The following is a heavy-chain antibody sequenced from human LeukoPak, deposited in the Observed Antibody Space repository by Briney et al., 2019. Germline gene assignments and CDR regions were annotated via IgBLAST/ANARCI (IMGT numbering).Heavy chain of an antibody. CDR3: ASTSGWYEPIDY. D-gene: IGHD6-19*01. CDR2: IWYDGSNK. J-gene: IGHJ4*02. Sequence: GGSLRLSCAASGFTFSSYSMHWVRQAPGKGLEWVAVIWYDGSNKYHADSVKGRFTISRDNSKNTLYLQMNSLRAEDTAVYYCASTSGWYEPIDYWGQGTLVTVSS. V-gene: IGHV3-33*01. CDR1: GFTFSSYS.